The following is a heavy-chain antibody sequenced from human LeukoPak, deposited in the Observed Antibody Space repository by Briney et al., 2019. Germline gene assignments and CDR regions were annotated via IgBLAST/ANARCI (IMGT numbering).Heavy chain of an antibody. CDR1: GFTFSSYA. CDR2: ISGSGGST. D-gene: IGHD3-10*01. Sequence: GGSLRLSCAASGFTFSSYAMSWVRQAPRKGLEWVSAISGSGGSTYYADSVKGRFTISRDNSKNTLYLQMNSLRAEDTAVYYCAKGMVRGVITLYYYYYMDVWGKGTTVTVSS. J-gene: IGHJ6*03. CDR3: AKGMVRGVITLYYYYYMDV. V-gene: IGHV3-23*01.